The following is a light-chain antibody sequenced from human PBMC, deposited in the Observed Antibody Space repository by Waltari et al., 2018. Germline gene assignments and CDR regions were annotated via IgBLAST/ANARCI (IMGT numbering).Light chain of an antibody. Sequence: EIVLTQSPAILSLSPGERATLSCRASQSVSNYLAWYQQKPGQAPTLLIYDTSNRATDIPARFSGSGSGTDFTLTITSLEPGDSAIYYCQQRAKWPLTFGGGTRVETK. V-gene: IGKV3-11*01. CDR3: QQRAKWPLT. J-gene: IGKJ4*01. CDR2: DTS. CDR1: QSVSNY.